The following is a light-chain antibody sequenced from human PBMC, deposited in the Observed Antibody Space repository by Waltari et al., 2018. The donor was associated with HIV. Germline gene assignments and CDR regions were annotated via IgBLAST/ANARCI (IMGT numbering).Light chain of an antibody. CDR2: DAS. J-gene: IGKJ1*01. V-gene: IGKV1-33*01. Sequence: DIQMTQSPSSLSASVGDRVTITCQASQDISNYLNWYQQKPGKAPKLLIYDASNLETGVPSRFSGSGSGTDFTFTISSLQPEDIATYYCQQYDNLLRTFGQVTKVEIK. CDR1: QDISNY. CDR3: QQYDNLLRT.